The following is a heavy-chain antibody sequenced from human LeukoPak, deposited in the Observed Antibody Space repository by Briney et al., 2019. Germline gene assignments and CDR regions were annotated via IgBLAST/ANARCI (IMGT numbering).Heavy chain of an antibody. V-gene: IGHV1-8*03. Sequence: GASVKVSCKASGYTFTSYDINWVRQATGQGLEWMGWMNPNSGNTGYAQKFQGRVTITRNTSISTAYMELSSLRSEDTAVYYCARSYCGGDCYDVPLYYYYYYMDVWGKGTTVTVSS. J-gene: IGHJ6*03. D-gene: IGHD2-21*02. CDR3: ARSYCGGDCYDVPLYYYYYYMDV. CDR2: MNPNSGNT. CDR1: GYTFTSYD.